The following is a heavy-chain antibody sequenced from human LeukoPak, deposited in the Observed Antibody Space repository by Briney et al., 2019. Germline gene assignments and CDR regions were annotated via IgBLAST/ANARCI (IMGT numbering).Heavy chain of an antibody. D-gene: IGHD6-13*01. Sequence: TGGSLRLSCAASGFTFISYWMHWVRQAPGKGLVWVSRINSDGSTTSYAASVKGRFTISRDTAKNTLYLQMNSLRAEDTAVYYCARDESRYYYDYWGQGTLVTVSS. CDR2: INSDGSTT. CDR1: GFTFISYW. V-gene: IGHV3-74*01. CDR3: ARDESRYYYDY. J-gene: IGHJ4*02.